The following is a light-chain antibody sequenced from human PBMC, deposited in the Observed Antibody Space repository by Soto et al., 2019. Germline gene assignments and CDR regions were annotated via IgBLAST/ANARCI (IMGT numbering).Light chain of an antibody. Sequence: EIAVTQSPGTLSLSPGERATLSCRASQSVSSCYLAWYQQKPDQAPRLLIYGASSRDSGIPDRCSGSGSGTEFTLTISRLEPEDFAVYYWQQYGSSRFTFGPGTKVDIK. V-gene: IGKV3-20*01. CDR2: GAS. CDR3: QQYGSSRFT. J-gene: IGKJ3*01. CDR1: QSVSSCY.